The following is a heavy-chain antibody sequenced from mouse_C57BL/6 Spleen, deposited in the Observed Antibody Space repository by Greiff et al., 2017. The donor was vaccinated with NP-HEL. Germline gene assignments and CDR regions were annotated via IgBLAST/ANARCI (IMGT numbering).Heavy chain of an antibody. Sequence: QVQLQQPGAELVRPGSSVKLSCKASGYTFTSYWMHWVKQRPIQGLEWIGNIDPSDSETHYNQKFKDKATLTVDKSSSTAYMQLSSLTSEDSAVYYCARSIYYDYDGGFAYWGQGTLVTVSA. CDR3: ARSIYYDYDGGFAY. CDR1: GYTFTSYW. D-gene: IGHD2-4*01. CDR2: IDPSDSET. V-gene: IGHV1-52*01. J-gene: IGHJ3*01.